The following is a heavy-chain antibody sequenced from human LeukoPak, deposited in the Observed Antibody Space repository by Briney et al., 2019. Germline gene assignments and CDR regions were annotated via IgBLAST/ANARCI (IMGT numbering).Heavy chain of an antibody. CDR3: ARTSRGVLADY. CDR1: GFTFSDSY. J-gene: IGHJ4*02. Sequence: GGSRRLSCAAPGFTFSDSYMSLIRQAPGKGLEWLSYISSSSTYTNYADSVKGRFTSSRDNAKNSLYLQMNSLRAEDTAVYYCARTSRGVLADYWGQGTLVTVSS. D-gene: IGHD3-10*01. V-gene: IGHV3-11*03. CDR2: ISSSSTYT.